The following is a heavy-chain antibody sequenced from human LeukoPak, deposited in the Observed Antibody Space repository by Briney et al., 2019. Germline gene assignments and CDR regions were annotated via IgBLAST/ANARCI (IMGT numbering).Heavy chain of an antibody. CDR3: AREAQQLGYYFDY. CDR2: ISYGGSNK. Sequence: GGSLRLSCAASGFTFSRYAMHWVRQAPGKGLEWLAFISYGGSNKYYADSVKGRFTISRDTSKNTVYLQMNSLRAEDTAVYYCAREAQQLGYYFDYWGQGTLVTVSS. J-gene: IGHJ4*02. V-gene: IGHV3-30*04. D-gene: IGHD6-13*01. CDR1: GFTFSRYA.